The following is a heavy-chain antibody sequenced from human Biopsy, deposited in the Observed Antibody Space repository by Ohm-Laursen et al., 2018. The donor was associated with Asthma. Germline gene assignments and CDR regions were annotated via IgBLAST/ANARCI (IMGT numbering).Heavy chain of an antibody. CDR3: ARQSGQDYGDSSGFDI. Sequence: SLRLSCSAPGFVFSQCGMHWVRQGPGKGLEWVALVSSDGHNKYYEDSVTGRFTISRDNSRNRLYLQINRLTVEDSAVYFCARQSGQDYGDSSGFDIWGQGTKVAVSS. J-gene: IGHJ3*02. CDR2: VSSDGHNK. V-gene: IGHV3-30*03. D-gene: IGHD3-22*01. CDR1: GFVFSQCG.